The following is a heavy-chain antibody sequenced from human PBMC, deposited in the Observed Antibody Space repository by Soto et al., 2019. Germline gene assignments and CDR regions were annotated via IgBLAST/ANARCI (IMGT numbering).Heavy chain of an antibody. CDR2: IYYTGST. D-gene: IGHD1-1*01. CDR3: ARGEGPELRFDP. V-gene: IGHV4-59*01. CDR1: GGSISSFY. Sequence: QVQLQESGPGLVKPSETLSLTCTVSGGSISSFYWSWIRQPPGKGLEWIGYIYYTGSTNYNPSLKSRVTISVDTSNNQFALKLTSVTAADTAVYYCARGEGPELRFDPWGQGTPVTVSA. J-gene: IGHJ5*02.